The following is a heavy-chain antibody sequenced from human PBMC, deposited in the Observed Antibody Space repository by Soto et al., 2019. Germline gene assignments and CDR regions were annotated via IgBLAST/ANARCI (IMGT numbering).Heavy chain of an antibody. V-gene: IGHV1-69*12. Sequence: QVQLVQSGAEVRKPGSSVKVSCKASGGTFSNSAITWVRQAPGQGLEWVGGIIPIFGSTNYAQKFQGRVTITAEESTSAAYMELRSLTSEDTAVYYCARDGDLRSDFWSGPLGGGWFDPWGQGTLVTVSS. J-gene: IGHJ5*02. CDR3: ARDGDLRSDFWSGPLGGGWFDP. D-gene: IGHD3-3*01. CDR1: GGTFSNSA. CDR2: IIPIFGST.